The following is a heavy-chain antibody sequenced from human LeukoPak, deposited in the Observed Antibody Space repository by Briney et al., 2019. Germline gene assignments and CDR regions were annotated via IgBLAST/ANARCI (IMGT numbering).Heavy chain of an antibody. CDR3: ARDSSGWNRSY. V-gene: IGHV4-59*12. D-gene: IGHD6-19*01. Sequence: SETLSLTCTVSGGSISSYYWSWIRQPPGKGLEWIGYIYYSGSTNYNPSLKSRVTISVDTSKNQFSLKLSSVTAADTAVYYCARDSSGWNRSYWGQGTLVTVSS. J-gene: IGHJ4*02. CDR1: GGSISSYY. CDR2: IYYSGST.